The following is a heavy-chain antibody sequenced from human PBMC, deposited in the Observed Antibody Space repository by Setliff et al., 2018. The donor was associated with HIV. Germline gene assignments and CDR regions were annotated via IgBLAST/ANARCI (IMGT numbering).Heavy chain of an antibody. J-gene: IGHJ3*02. CDR3: AKYDPTHYYDSSGYPDDAFDI. V-gene: IGHV5-51*01. Sequence: PGESLKISCWVSGYNFTSSWIGWVRQMPGKGLEWMGIIYPGDSDTRYSPSFQGQVTISADKSISTAYLQWSSLKASDTAMYYCAKYDPTHYYDSSGYPDDAFDIWGQGTMVTVSS. D-gene: IGHD3-22*01. CDR1: GYNFTSSW. CDR2: IYPGDSDT.